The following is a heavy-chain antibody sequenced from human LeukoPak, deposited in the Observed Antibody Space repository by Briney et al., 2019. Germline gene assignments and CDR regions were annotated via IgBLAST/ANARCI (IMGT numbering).Heavy chain of an antibody. CDR2: IDSDGTRT. V-gene: IGHV3-74*01. J-gene: IGHJ5*02. CDR1: GFTFSTYW. D-gene: IGHD2-21*02. CDR3: ARSPNCGGDCS. Sequence: GGSLRLSCAASGFTFSTYWMHWVRQAPGKGLVWVSRIDSDGTRTTYADSVKGRFTISRDNAKNTLYLQMNSLRAEDTAVYYCARSPNCGGDCSWGQGTLVTVSS.